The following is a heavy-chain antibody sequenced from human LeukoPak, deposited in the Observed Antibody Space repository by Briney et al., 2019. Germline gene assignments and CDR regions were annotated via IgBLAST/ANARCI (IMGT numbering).Heavy chain of an antibody. CDR2: IYYSGST. Sequence: PSETLSLTCTVSGGSFSSGDYYWSWIRQPPGKGLEWIGYIYYSGSTYYNPSLKSRVTISVDTSKNQFSLKLSSVTAADTAVYYCARDHYYDSSGTRNFDYWGQGTLVTVSS. CDR3: ARDHYYDSSGTRNFDY. CDR1: GGSFSSGDYY. D-gene: IGHD3-22*01. J-gene: IGHJ4*02. V-gene: IGHV4-30-4*08.